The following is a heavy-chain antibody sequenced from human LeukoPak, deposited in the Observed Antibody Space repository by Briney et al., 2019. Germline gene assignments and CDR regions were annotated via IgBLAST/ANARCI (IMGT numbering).Heavy chain of an antibody. CDR1: GGSFSGYY. V-gene: IGHV4-34*01. D-gene: IGHD3-10*01. Sequence: SETLSLTCAVYGGSFSGYYWSWIRQPPGKGLEWIGEINHSGSTNCNPSLKSRVTISVDTSKNQFSLKLSSVTAADTAVYYCARVPIWFGGHFDYWGQGTLVTVSS. CDR2: INHSGST. J-gene: IGHJ4*02. CDR3: ARVPIWFGGHFDY.